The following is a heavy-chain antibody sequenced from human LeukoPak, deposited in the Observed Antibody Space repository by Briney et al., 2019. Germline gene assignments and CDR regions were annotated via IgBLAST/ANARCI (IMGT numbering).Heavy chain of an antibody. V-gene: IGHV4-59*12. CDR1: GGSISSYY. CDR2: IHYSGSA. Sequence: ETLSLTCIVTGGSISSYYWSWIRQFPGKGLEWIGYIHYSGSANYNPSLKSRVSISVDTSKNQFSLKLSSVTAADTAVYYGARGSHRGRYCSSTNRPRSYFDYWGQGTLVTVSS. D-gene: IGHD2-2*01. CDR3: ARGSHRGRYCSSTNRPRSYFDY. J-gene: IGHJ4*02.